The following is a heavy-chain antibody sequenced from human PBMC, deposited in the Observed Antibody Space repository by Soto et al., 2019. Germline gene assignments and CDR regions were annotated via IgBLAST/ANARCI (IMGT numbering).Heavy chain of an antibody. Sequence: SETLTLTCTVSGDSISTFYWGWMRQSPGKELEWIGYVYYTGSTNYNPSLKSRVTISVDRSKNQFSLKLTSANAADTAVYYCARGRTVRNYADDSSDYFYFFDYWGQGTQVTVSS. D-gene: IGHD3-22*01. CDR2: VYYTGST. V-gene: IGHV4-59*01. CDR1: GDSISTFY. CDR3: ARGRTVRNYADDSSDYFYFFDY. J-gene: IGHJ4*02.